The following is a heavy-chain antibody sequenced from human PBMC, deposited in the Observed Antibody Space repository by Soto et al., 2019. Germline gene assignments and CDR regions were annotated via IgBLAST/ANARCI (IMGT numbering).Heavy chain of an antibody. V-gene: IGHV4-39*01. CDR1: GGSISSSSYY. CDR3: ARGEKVVAAEFDY. CDR2: IYYSGST. J-gene: IGHJ4*02. Sequence: QLQLQESGPGLVKPSETLSLTCTVSGGSISSSSYYWGWIRQPPGKGLEWIGSIYYSGSTYYNQSLKSRVTISVETSKNQFSLKLSSVPAADTAVYYCARGEKVVAAEFDYWGQGTLVTVSS. D-gene: IGHD6-13*01.